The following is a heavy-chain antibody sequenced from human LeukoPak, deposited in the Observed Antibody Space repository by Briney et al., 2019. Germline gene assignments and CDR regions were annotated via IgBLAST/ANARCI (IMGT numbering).Heavy chain of an antibody. CDR1: GYIFTDYY. J-gene: IGHJ4*02. D-gene: IGHD3-10*01. CDR2: INPLNGAS. V-gene: IGHV1-2*02. CDR3: ARETMVRGVIDQY. Sequence: GAAVKVSCKASGYIFTDYYIHWVRQAPGVGLQWMGYINPLNGASHYAEYFQGRVTMTRDTSISTAYMEVSSLRSEDTAVYFCARETMVRGVIDQYWGQGTLVTVSS.